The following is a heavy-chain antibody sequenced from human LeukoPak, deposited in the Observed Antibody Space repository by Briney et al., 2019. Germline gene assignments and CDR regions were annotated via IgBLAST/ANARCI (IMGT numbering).Heavy chain of an antibody. CDR3: AKDRGY. CDR1: GFTFSTFA. V-gene: IGHV3-23*01. Sequence: GGSLRLSCVASGFTFSTFAMSWVRQAPGKGLEWVSAIRANGGDTYYADSVKGRFTISRDNSKNTLYLQMNSLRVEDTAIYYCAKDRGYWGQGTLVTVSS. J-gene: IGHJ4*02. CDR2: IRANGGDT.